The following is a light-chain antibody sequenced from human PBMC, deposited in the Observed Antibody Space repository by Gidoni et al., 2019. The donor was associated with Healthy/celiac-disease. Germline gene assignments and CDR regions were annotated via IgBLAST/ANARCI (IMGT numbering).Light chain of an antibody. J-gene: IGKJ1*01. CDR3: QQSYSTPLT. V-gene: IGKV1-39*01. Sequence: DIQMTQSPSSLSASVGDRVTITCRASQSISSYLNCYQQKPGKAPKLLIYAASSLQSGVPSRFSGSGSGTDFTLTISSLQPEDFATYYCQQSYSTPLTFGRGTKVEIK. CDR1: QSISSY. CDR2: AAS.